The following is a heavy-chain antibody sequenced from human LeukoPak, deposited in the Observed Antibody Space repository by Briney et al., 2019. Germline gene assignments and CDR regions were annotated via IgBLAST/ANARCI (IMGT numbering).Heavy chain of an antibody. J-gene: IGHJ4*02. V-gene: IGHV3-7*05. CDR1: GFSFSGYY. D-gene: IGHD6-13*01. Sequence: GGSLRLSCAASGFSFSGYYMSWVRQAPGKGLEWVANIKQDGSEKYYVDSVKGRFTISGDNAKNSLYLQMNSLRSEDSAVYYCAREERYTSNFDSWGQGTLVTVSS. CDR2: IKQDGSEK. CDR3: AREERYTSNFDS.